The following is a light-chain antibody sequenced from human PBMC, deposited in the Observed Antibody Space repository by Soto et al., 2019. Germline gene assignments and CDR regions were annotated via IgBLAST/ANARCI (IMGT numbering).Light chain of an antibody. Sequence: QSARTQPASVSGSPGQSITVSCIGTSSDIASYDYVSWYQQHPGKVPKLMLYDVSNRPSGVSNRFSGSKSGNTASLTLSGLQAEDEADYYCTSFTTADTHVFGTGTKLTVL. CDR1: SSDIASYDY. CDR3: TSFTTADTHV. CDR2: DVS. V-gene: IGLV2-14*03. J-gene: IGLJ1*01.